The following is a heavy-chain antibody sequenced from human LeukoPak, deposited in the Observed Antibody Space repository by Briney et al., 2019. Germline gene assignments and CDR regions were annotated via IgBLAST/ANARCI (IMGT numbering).Heavy chain of an antibody. D-gene: IGHD6-6*01. V-gene: IGHV3-30*18. J-gene: IGHJ4*02. CDR2: ISYDGGTK. Sequence: GGSLRLSCAGSGFNFSNYAMHWVRQAPGKGLEWVAVISYDGGTKYYADSVKGRFTISRDNSKNTLYLQMNSLRAEDTAVYYCAKDKMAYSTSSWDYWGQGTLVTVSS. CDR1: GFNFSNYA. CDR3: AKDKMAYSTSSWDY.